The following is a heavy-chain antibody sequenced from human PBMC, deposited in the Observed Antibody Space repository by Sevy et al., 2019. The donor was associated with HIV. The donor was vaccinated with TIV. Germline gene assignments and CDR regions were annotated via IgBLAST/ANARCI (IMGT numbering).Heavy chain of an antibody. CDR2: ISGSGGST. CDR3: AKGDSTFYGMDV. J-gene: IGHJ6*02. Sequence: GGSLRLSCAASGFTFGTYAMNWVRQAPGKGLEWVSAISGSGGSTYNADSLKGRLTISRDNSKNTLYLQMNSLRAEDTAIYYCAKGDSTFYGMDVWGRGTTVTVSS. CDR1: GFTFGTYA. V-gene: IGHV3-23*01. D-gene: IGHD6-13*01.